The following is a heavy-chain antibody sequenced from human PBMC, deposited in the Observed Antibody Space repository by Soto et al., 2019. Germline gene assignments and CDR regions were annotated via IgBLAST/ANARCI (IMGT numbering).Heavy chain of an antibody. CDR1: GHSFTAYY. J-gene: IGHJ6*02. CDR3: AKDLVVVVAATAEGMDV. V-gene: IGHV1-2*02. D-gene: IGHD2-15*01. Sequence: GASVKVSCKASGHSFTAYYFHWVRQAPGQGLEWMGWINPNSGGTKYAQKFQGRVTMTRDTSISTAYMELSRLRSDDTAVYYCAKDLVVVVAATAEGMDVWGQGTTVTVSS. CDR2: INPNSGGT.